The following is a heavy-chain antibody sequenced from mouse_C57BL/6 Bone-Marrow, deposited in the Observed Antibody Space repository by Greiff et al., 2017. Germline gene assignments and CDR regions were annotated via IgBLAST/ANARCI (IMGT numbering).Heavy chain of an antibody. CDR3: AREGVHFTTVVAFYYFDY. J-gene: IGHJ2*01. V-gene: IGHV3-6*01. CDR2: ISYDGSN. D-gene: IGHD1-1*01. Sequence: EVKLMESGPGLVKPSQSLSLTCSVTGYSITSGYYWNWIRQFPGNKLEWMGYISYDGSNNYNPSLKNRISITRDPSKNQFFLKLNSVTTEATATYYCAREGVHFTTVVAFYYFDYWGQGTTLTVSS. CDR1: GYSITSGYY.